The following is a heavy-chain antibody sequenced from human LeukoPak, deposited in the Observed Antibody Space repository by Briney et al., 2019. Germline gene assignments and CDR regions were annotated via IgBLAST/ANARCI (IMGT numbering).Heavy chain of an antibody. D-gene: IGHD6-13*01. Sequence: SETLSLTCVVYGGSFSGYYWSWIRQPPGKGLEWIGEINHSGSTNYNPTLKSRVTISVDTSKNQFSLRLSSVTAADTAVYYCARGSSSWYRRGMDVWGQGTTVTVSS. V-gene: IGHV4-34*01. CDR3: ARGSSSWYRRGMDV. CDR1: GGSFSGYY. J-gene: IGHJ6*02. CDR2: INHSGST.